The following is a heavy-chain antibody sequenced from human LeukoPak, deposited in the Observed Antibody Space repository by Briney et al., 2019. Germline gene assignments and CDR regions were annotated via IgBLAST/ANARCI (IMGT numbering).Heavy chain of an antibody. CDR3: ARDTAGEDCGGNLDAFDI. CDR1: GYTFTSYG. J-gene: IGHJ3*02. CDR2: ISAYNGNT. Sequence: ASVKVSCKASGYTFTSYGISWVRQAPGQGLEWMGWISAYNGNTNYAQKLQGRVTMTTDTSTSTAYMELRSLRSDDTAVYYCARDTAGEDCGGNLDAFDIWGQGTMVTVSS. V-gene: IGHV1-18*01. D-gene: IGHD4-23*01.